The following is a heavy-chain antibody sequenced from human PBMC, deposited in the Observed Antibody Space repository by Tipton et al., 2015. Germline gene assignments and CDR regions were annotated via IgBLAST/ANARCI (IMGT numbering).Heavy chain of an antibody. J-gene: IGHJ4*02. V-gene: IGHV4-4*07. Sequence: LRLSCTVSGGPISSYYWSWIRQPAGKGLEWIGRIYTRGSTNYTPSLKSRVTMSVDTSKNQYSLKLSSVTAADTAVYYCARESLLAYYFDYWGQGTLVTVSS. CDR2: IYTRGST. D-gene: IGHD2/OR15-2a*01. CDR3: ARESLLAYYFDY. CDR1: GGPISSYY.